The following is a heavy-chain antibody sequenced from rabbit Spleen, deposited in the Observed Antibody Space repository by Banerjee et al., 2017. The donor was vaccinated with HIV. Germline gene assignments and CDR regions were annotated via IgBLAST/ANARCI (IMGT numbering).Heavy chain of an antibody. CDR1: GFTLSSYY. V-gene: IGHV1S7*01. CDR3: ARDGAGGSYFAF. J-gene: IGHJ4*01. CDR2: IDPVFGIT. D-gene: IGHD8-1*01. Sequence: QLEESGGGLVQPGGSLKISCKASGFTLSSYYMNWVRQAPGKGLEWIDYIDPVFGITYYANWVNGRFSISRENTQNTVFLQMTSLTAADTSTYFCARDGAGGSYFAFWGPGTLVTVS.